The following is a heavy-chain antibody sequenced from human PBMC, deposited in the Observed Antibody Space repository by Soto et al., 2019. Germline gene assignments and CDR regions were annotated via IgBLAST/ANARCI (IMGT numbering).Heavy chain of an antibody. Sequence: ASVKVSCKASGYTFTSYAITWVRQAPGQGLEWMGWISTYNGNTKYAQKLQGRVTMTTDTSTSTAYMELRSLRSDDTAVFYCAREMVRGVGSDYWGQGTLVTVCS. J-gene: IGHJ4*02. CDR1: GYTFTSYA. CDR3: AREMVRGVGSDY. D-gene: IGHD3-10*01. V-gene: IGHV1-18*01. CDR2: ISTYNGNT.